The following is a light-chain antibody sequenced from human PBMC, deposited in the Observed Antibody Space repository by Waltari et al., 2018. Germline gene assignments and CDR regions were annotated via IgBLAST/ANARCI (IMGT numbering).Light chain of an antibody. V-gene: IGKV3-20*01. J-gene: IGKJ1*01. CDR3: QQYGTSPWT. CDR2: SSS. Sequence: IVLTQSPATLSLSPGQRATLSCRASQSVYTTYLAWYQQKPGQAPRLLIYSSSNRATGIPYRFSGSGSGTDFTLTISRLEPGDFAVYYCQQYGTSPWTFGQGTKVEIK. CDR1: QSVYTTY.